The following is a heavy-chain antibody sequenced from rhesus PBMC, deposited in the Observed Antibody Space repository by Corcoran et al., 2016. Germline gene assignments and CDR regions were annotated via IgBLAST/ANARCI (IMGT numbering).Heavy chain of an antibody. Sequence: QVQLQESGPGLVKPSETLSLTCAVSGYSISSGYYWGWIRQPPGKGLEYIGYISGSSRSTSYDPSLKSRVTISKDTSKDQFSLKLSSGTAADTAVYYCARRGSGAKIDYWGQGVLVTVSS. CDR3: ARRGSGAKIDY. D-gene: IGHD6-31*01. J-gene: IGHJ4*01. V-gene: IGHV4-99*01. CDR1: GYSISSGYY. CDR2: ISGSSRST.